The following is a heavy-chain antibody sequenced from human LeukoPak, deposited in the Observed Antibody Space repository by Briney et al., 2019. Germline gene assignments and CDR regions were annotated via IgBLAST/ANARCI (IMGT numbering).Heavy chain of an antibody. CDR3: ARGWLRSDYCFDS. V-gene: IGHV3-74*01. CDR2: INSDVSSA. CDR1: GFTFSSRW. J-gene: IGHJ4*02. Sequence: GGSLRLSCAASGFTFSSRWMHWVRQAPGKGLVWVSRINSDVSSAGYADSVKGRFAISRDDAKNTLYLQMNSLRAEDTAVYYCARGWLRSDYCFDSWGQGTLVSVSS. D-gene: IGHD5-12*01.